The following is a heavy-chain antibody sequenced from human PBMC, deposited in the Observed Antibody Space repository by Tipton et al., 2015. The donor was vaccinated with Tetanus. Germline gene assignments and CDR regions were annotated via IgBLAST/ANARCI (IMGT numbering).Heavy chain of an antibody. CDR3: ARDINYASDC. Sequence: TLSLTCAVSGGSFRGYSWSWVRQPPGKGLEWIGEINHSGKPTYNPSLKSRVTMSLDTSNPHFSLSLSSVTAADTAVYYCARDINYASDCWGQGTLVTVSS. V-gene: IGHV4-34*01. J-gene: IGHJ4*02. CDR1: GGSFRGYS. D-gene: IGHD4-11*01. CDR2: INHSGKP.